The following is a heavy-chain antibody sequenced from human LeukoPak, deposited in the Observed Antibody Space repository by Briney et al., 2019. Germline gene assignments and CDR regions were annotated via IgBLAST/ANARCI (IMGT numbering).Heavy chain of an antibody. CDR2: IIPIFGTA. CDR3: ARAPRWSSSWYV. CDR1: GGTFSSYA. V-gene: IGHV1-69*05. D-gene: IGHD6-13*01. J-gene: IGHJ6*04. Sequence: GASVKVSCKASGGTFSSYAISWMRQAPGQGLEWMGGIIPIFGTANYAQKFQGRVTITTDESTSTAYMELSSLRSEDTAVYYCARAPRWSSSWYVWGKGTTVTVSS.